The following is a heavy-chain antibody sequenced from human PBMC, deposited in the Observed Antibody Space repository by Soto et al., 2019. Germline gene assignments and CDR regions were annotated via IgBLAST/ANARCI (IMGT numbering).Heavy chain of an antibody. CDR3: ARLRRDWGDAFDL. CDR1: GGSFGSSA. Sequence: QVQLVQCGADVKKPGSSVKVSCKTSGGSFGSSAISWVRQAPAQGLEWMGEIIPVFDKANYAQNFQGRLTITADELTGTVFMELSSLRSEDPAVYFCARLRRDWGDAFDLWGLGTFVTVSS. V-gene: IGHV1-69*01. J-gene: IGHJ3*01. D-gene: IGHD3-16*01. CDR2: IIPVFDKA.